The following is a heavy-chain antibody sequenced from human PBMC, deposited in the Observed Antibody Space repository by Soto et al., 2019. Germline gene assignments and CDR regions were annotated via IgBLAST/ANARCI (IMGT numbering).Heavy chain of an antibody. D-gene: IGHD3-22*01. V-gene: IGHV3-21*01. CDR1: GFTFSSYS. CDR2: ISSSSSYI. J-gene: IGHJ3*02. CDR3: ARWYYYDSSGYYQTPYAFDI. Sequence: PVGSLRFSCAASGFTFSSYSMNWVRQAPGKGLEWVSSISSSSSYIYYADSVKGRFTISRDNAKNSLYLQMNSLRAEDTAVYYCARWYYYDSSGYYQTPYAFDIWGQGTMVTVSS.